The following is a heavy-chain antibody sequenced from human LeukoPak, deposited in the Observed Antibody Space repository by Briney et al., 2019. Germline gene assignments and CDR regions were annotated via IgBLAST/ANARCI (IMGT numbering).Heavy chain of an antibody. CDR1: GYSFTNYW. CDR2: IYPGDSDT. D-gene: IGHD3-22*01. J-gene: IGHJ4*02. Sequence: GESLKISCKGSGYSFTNYWIGWVRQMPGKGLEWMGIIYPGDSDTKYSPSFQGQVTISADKSISTAYLQGSSLKASDTAMYYCATLRSGYYYDYFDYWGQGTLVTVSS. V-gene: IGHV5-51*01. CDR3: ATLRSGYYYDYFDY.